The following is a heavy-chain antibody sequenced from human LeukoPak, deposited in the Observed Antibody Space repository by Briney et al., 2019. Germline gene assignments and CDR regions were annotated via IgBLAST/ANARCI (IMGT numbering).Heavy chain of an antibody. CDR3: AKAQCQLRPRPFDP. CDR1: GFTFSSYG. V-gene: IGHV3-30*02. D-gene: IGHD2-2*01. CDR2: IQYDGSNK. J-gene: IGHJ5*02. Sequence: GGSLRLSCAASGFTFSSYGMNWVRQAPGKGLEWVAFIQYDGSNKYYADSVKGRFTISRDNSKNTLYLQMNSLRAEDTAVYYCAKAQCQLRPRPFDPWGQGTLVTVAS.